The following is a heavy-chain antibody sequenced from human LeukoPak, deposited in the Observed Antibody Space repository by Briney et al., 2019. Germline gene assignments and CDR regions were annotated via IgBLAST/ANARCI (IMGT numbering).Heavy chain of an antibody. J-gene: IGHJ4*02. CDR2: INRDGSST. CDR1: GFTFSNAW. CDR3: ARGGGYSYGSFDY. D-gene: IGHD5-18*01. V-gene: IGHV3-74*01. Sequence: PGGSLRLSCAASGFTFSNAWMHWVRQAPGKGLVWVSRINRDGSSTSYADSVKGRFTISRDNAKNTLYLQMNSLRAEDTAVYYCARGGGYSYGSFDYWGQGTLVTVSS.